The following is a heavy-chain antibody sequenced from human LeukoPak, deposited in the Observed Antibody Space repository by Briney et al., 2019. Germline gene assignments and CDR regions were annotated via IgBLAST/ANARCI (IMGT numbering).Heavy chain of an antibody. D-gene: IGHD3-9*01. CDR1: GFTFSSYW. CDR3: AKDDILTA. Sequence: GGSLRLSCAASGFTFSSYWMHWVRQAPGKGLVWVSRISDGGSTTTYADSVKGRFTISRDNAKNSLYLQMNSLRAEDTALYYCAKDDILTAWGQGTLVTVSS. J-gene: IGHJ4*02. CDR2: ISDGGSTT. V-gene: IGHV3-74*01.